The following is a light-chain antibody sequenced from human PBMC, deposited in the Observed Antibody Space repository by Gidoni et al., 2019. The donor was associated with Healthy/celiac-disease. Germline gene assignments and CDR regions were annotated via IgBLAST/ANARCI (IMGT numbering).Light chain of an antibody. CDR1: QSISSY. J-gene: IGKJ3*01. Sequence: DIQMTQSPSSLSASVGDRVTITCRESQSISSYLNWYQQKPGKAPKLLIYAASSLQSGVPSRFSGSGSGTDFTLTISSLQPEDFATYYCQQSYNTPLFTFGPGTKVDIK. CDR3: QQSYNTPLFT. V-gene: IGKV1-39*01. CDR2: AAS.